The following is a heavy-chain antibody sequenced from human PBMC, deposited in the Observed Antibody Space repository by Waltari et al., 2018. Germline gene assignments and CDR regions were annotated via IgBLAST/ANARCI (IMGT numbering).Heavy chain of an antibody. Sequence: QVQLQQWGAGLLKPSETLSLTCAVYGGSFSGYYWHWIRQPPGKGLEWIGEINHSGSTNYNPSLKSRVTISVDTAKNQFSLKLSSVTAADTAVYYCARGTPRLHRASRMDVWGQGTTVTVSS. CDR1: GGSFSGYY. J-gene: IGHJ6*02. D-gene: IGHD4-4*01. V-gene: IGHV4-34*01. CDR2: INHSGST. CDR3: ARGTPRLHRASRMDV.